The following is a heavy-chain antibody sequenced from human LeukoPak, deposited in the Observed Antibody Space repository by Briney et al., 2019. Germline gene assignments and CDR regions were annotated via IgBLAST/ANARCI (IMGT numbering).Heavy chain of an antibody. CDR1: GFTFRNYA. Sequence: GGSLRLSCAASGFTFRNYAMSWVRQAAGKGLEWVSAISGSGGSTYYADSVKGRFTISRDNFKDTLYLQMNSLGAEDTAVYYCAVRGLGSGWSFFRFAYGGQGPWVTVPS. V-gene: IGHV3-23*01. D-gene: IGHD6-19*01. CDR3: AVRGLGSGWSFFRFAY. CDR2: ISGSGGST. J-gene: IGHJ4*02.